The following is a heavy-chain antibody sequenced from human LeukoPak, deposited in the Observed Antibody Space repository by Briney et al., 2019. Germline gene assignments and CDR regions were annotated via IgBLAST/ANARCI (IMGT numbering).Heavy chain of an antibody. CDR3: GRAGSGLDY. CDR1: GFTFSRYW. V-gene: IGHV3-7*04. D-gene: IGHD6-19*01. J-gene: IGHJ4*02. Sequence: GGSLRLSCAASGFTFSRYWMHWVRQAPGKGLEWVANIKQDGSDKYYADSVKGRFTISRDNAKNSLYLQMNSLRAEDTALYYCGRAGSGLDYWGQGTLVTVSS. CDR2: IKQDGSDK.